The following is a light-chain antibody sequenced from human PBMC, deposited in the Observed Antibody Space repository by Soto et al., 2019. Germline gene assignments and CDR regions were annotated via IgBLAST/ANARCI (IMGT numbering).Light chain of an antibody. J-gene: IGLJ1*01. CDR2: EVN. Sequence: QSALTQPASVSGSPGQSITISCTGTSSNVGSYKLVSWYQQHTGKAPKLMIFEVNKRPSGVSNRFSGSKSCNTASLTISGLKVEDEADYYCCSSGGSPTYVFGTGTKLTVL. V-gene: IGLV2-23*02. CDR3: CSSGGSPTYV. CDR1: SSNVGSYKL.